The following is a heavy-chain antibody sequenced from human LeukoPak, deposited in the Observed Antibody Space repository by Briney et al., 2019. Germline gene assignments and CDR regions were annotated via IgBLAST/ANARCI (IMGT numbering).Heavy chain of an antibody. J-gene: IGHJ6*02. Sequence: GGSLRLSCAASGFTFSSYGMHWVRQAPGKGLEWAAVIWYDGSNKYYADSVKGRFTISRDNSKNTLYLQMNSLRAEDTAVYYCASTITIFGVVKYPYYGMDVWGQGTTVTVSS. CDR2: IWYDGSNK. CDR1: GFTFSSYG. D-gene: IGHD3-3*01. V-gene: IGHV3-33*01. CDR3: ASTITIFGVVKYPYYGMDV.